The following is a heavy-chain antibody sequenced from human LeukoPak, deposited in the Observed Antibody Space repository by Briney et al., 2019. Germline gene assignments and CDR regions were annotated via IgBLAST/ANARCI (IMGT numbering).Heavy chain of an antibody. CDR2: FDPEDGET. D-gene: IGHD3-10*01. V-gene: IGHV1-24*01. Sequence: ASVKVSCKVSGYTLTELSMHWVRQAPGKGLEWMGGFDPEDGETIYAQKFQGRVTMTEDTSTATAYMELSSLRSEDTAVYYCATDRTYYYGSGSYMDYWGQGTLVTVSS. CDR1: GYTLTELS. J-gene: IGHJ4*02. CDR3: ATDRTYYYGSGSYMDY.